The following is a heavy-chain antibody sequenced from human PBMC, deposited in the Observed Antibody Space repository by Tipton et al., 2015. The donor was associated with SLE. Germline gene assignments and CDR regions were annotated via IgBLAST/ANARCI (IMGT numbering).Heavy chain of an antibody. V-gene: IGHV4-39*07. J-gene: IGHJ4*02. Sequence: TLSLTCTVSGGSISSSKCYWGWIRQPPGKGLEWIGSIYSSGSTYYNPSLKSRVSISVDTSKNQFFLNLRSVTAADTAVYFCARGGASVLIRNCYFDYWGQGSLVTVSS. CDR3: ARGGASVLIRNCYFDY. D-gene: IGHD2-8*01. CDR1: GGSISSSKCY. CDR2: IYSSGST.